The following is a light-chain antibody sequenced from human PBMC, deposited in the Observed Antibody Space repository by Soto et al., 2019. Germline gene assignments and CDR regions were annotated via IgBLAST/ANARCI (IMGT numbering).Light chain of an antibody. CDR1: QTISNW. V-gene: IGKV1-5*01. J-gene: IGKJ1*01. CDR3: QQYKTYWT. Sequence: DIQMTQSPSTLSASVGDRVTITCRASQTISNWLAWYQQKPGKAPKVLIYDASSLESGVPSRFSGSGSGTEFSLTISSLQPDDFATYYCQQYKTYWTFGQGTKVDI. CDR2: DAS.